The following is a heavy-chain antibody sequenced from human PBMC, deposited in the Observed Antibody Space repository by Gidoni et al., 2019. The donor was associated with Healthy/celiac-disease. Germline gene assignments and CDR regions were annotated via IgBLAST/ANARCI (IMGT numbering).Heavy chain of an antibody. D-gene: IGHD3-9*01. CDR1: GVTFSNAW. CDR3: TTDIGYYDILTGYYMAYYFDY. J-gene: IGHJ4*02. CDR2: IKSKSDGGTT. V-gene: IGHV3-15*01. Sequence: EVQLVESGGGLVKPGGSLRFSCAASGVTFSNAWMSWVRQAPGKGLEWVGRIKSKSDGGTTDYAAPVKGRFTISRDDSKNTLYLQMNSLKTEDTAVYYCTTDIGYYDILTGYYMAYYFDYWGQGTLVTVSS.